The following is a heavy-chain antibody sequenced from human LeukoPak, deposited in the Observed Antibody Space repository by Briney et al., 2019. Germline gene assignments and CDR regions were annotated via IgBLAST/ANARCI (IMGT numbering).Heavy chain of an antibody. CDR1: GFTFDDYA. CDR2: ISWNSVTK. J-gene: IGHJ4*02. D-gene: IGHD1-26*01. Sequence: GGSLRLSCAASGFTFDDYAMHWVRQAPGKGLEWVSGISWNSVTKGYADSVKGRFTISRDNAKNSLYLQMNSLRAEDTALYYCAKDKGAVGATGFDYWGQGTLVTVSS. V-gene: IGHV3-9*01. CDR3: AKDKGAVGATGFDY.